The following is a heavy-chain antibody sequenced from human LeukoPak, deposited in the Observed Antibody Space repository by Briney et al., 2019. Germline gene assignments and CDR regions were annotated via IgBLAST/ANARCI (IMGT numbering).Heavy chain of an antibody. D-gene: IGHD1-1*01. Sequence: PGGSLRLSCAASGFTFDDYGMSWVRQAPGKGLEWVSGINWNGGSTGYADSVKGRFTISRDNAKNSLYLQMNSLRAEDTALYHCARGIRLKYNWNDGGDYYFDYWGQGTLVTVSS. CDR2: INWNGGST. J-gene: IGHJ4*02. V-gene: IGHV3-20*01. CDR1: GFTFDDYG. CDR3: ARGIRLKYNWNDGGDYYFDY.